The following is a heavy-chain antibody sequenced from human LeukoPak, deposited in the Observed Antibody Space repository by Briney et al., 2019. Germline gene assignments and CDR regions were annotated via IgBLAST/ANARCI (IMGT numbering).Heavy chain of an antibody. CDR2: IYYSGST. Sequence: PSETLSLTCTVSGGSISSSSYYWGWIRQPPGKGLEWIGSIYYSGSTYYNPSLKSRVTISVDTSKNQFSLKLSSVTAADTAVYYCARGKFSKVRGPYYMDVWGKGTTVTVSS. J-gene: IGHJ6*03. CDR3: ARGKFSKVRGPYYMDV. CDR1: GGSISSSSYY. D-gene: IGHD3-10*01. V-gene: IGHV4-39*07.